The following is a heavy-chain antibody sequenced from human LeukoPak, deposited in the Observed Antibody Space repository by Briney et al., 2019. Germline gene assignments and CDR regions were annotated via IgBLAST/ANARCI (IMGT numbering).Heavy chain of an antibody. V-gene: IGHV1-8*02. CDR2: MNPNSGNT. D-gene: IGHD3-10*01. CDR1: GYTFTNYG. J-gene: IGHJ3*02. CDR3: ARVADYYGSGSYYLIRTSAFDI. Sequence: ASVKVSCKASGYTFTNYGINWVRQATGQGLEWMGWMNPNSGNTGYAQKFQGRVTMTRNTSISTAYMELSSLRSEDTAVYYCARVADYYGSGSYYLIRTSAFDIWGQGTMVTVSS.